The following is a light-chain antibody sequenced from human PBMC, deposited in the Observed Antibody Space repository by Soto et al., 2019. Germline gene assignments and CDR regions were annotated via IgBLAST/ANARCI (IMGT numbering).Light chain of an antibody. CDR2: DGS. Sequence: QSALTQPASVSGSPGQSITISCTGTSSDVGGYNYVSWYQQHPGKAPKLMIYDGSNRPSGVSNRFSGSKSGNTASLTISGLQAEDEADYYCSSYTSSSTPYVVFGVGTQLTV. CDR3: SSYTSSSTPYVV. V-gene: IGLV2-14*01. J-gene: IGLJ2*01. CDR1: SSDVGGYNY.